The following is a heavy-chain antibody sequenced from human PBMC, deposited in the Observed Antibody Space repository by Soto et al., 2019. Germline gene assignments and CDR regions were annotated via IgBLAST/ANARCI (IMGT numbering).Heavy chain of an antibody. CDR1: GKACRGHC. CDR3: ARVYYDFWSGYEYYYYYGMDV. Sequence: KHSATLTSKCPLVGKACRGHCSRYIQKKPGKGLEWIGEINHSGSTNYNPSLKSRVTISVDTSKNQFSLKLSSVTAADTAVYYCARVYYDFWSGYEYYYYYGMDVWGQAATAIASS. D-gene: IGHD3-3*01. V-gene: IGHV4-34*01. J-gene: IGHJ6*02. CDR2: INHSGST.